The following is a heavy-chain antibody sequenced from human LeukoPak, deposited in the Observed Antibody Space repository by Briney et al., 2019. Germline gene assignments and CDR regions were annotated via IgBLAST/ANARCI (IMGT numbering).Heavy chain of an antibody. CDR3: AKSVYHSGNY. CDR2: ISGGTT. J-gene: IGHJ4*02. Sequence: GGSLRLSCAASGFTISTYGMSWVRQAPGKGLEWVSSISGGTTYYADSVKGRFTISRDNSKNTVSLQMNSLRAKDTAVYYCAKSVYHSGNYWGQGTLVTVSS. CDR1: GFTISTYG. V-gene: IGHV3-23*01. D-gene: IGHD3-10*01.